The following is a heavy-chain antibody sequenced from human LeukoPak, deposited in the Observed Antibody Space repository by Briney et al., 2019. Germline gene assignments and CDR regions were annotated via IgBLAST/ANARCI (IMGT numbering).Heavy chain of an antibody. D-gene: IGHD2-15*01. Sequence: SQTLSLTCTVSGGSISSGGYYWSWIRQHPGKGLEWIGYIYYSGSTYYNPSLKSRVTISVDTSKNQFSLKLSSVTAADTAVYYCARNKGSGYCSGGSCPPGYWGQGTLVTVSS. CDR2: IYYSGST. CDR1: GGSISSGGYY. J-gene: IGHJ4*02. V-gene: IGHV4-31*03. CDR3: ARNKGSGYCSGGSCPPGY.